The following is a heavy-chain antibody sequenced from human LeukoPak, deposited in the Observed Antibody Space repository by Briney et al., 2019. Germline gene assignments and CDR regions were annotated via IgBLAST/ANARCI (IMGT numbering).Heavy chain of an antibody. Sequence: GGSLRLSCAASGFTFSSYAMHWVRQAPGKGLEWVAVISYDGSNKYYADSVKGRFTISRDNSKNTLYLQMNSLRAEDTAVYYCARGTPYYYDSSGSVPDPWGQGTLVTVSS. CDR2: ISYDGSNK. V-gene: IGHV3-30-3*01. D-gene: IGHD3-22*01. CDR3: ARGTPYYYDSSGSVPDP. J-gene: IGHJ5*02. CDR1: GFTFSSYA.